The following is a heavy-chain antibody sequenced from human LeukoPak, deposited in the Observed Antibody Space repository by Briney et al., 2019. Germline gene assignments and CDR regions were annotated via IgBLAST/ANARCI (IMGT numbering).Heavy chain of an antibody. Sequence: GESLKISCKGSGYSFTSYWIGWVRPMPGKGLEWMGIIYPGDSDTRYSPSFQGQVTISADKSISTAYLQWSSLKASGTAMYYRARTLDSSGYYPSWFDPWGQGTLVTVSS. D-gene: IGHD3-22*01. CDR2: IYPGDSDT. CDR3: ARTLDSSGYYPSWFDP. CDR1: GYSFTSYW. J-gene: IGHJ5*02. V-gene: IGHV5-51*01.